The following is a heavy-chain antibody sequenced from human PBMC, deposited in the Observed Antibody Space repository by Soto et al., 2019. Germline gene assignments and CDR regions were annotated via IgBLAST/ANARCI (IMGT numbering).Heavy chain of an antibody. CDR1: GVSISSSSYY. V-gene: IGHV4-39*07. Sequence: SETLSLTCTVSGVSISSSSYYWGWIRQPPGKGLEWIGSIYYSGSTYYNPSLKSRVTISVDTSKNQFSLKLSSVTAADTAVYYCAREAIAVAGPLSDYYYYYGMDVWGQGTTVTVSS. D-gene: IGHD6-19*01. CDR3: AREAIAVAGPLSDYYYYYGMDV. CDR2: IYYSGST. J-gene: IGHJ6*02.